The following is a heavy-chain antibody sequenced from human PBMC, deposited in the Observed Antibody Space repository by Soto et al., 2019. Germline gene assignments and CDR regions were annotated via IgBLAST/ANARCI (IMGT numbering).Heavy chain of an antibody. V-gene: IGHV4-39*01. CDR3: ARQAVEYDYVWGSYRYPLYYYGMDV. CDR2: IYYSGST. D-gene: IGHD3-16*02. J-gene: IGHJ6*02. Sequence: KPSETLSLTCTVSGSSISSSSYYWGWIRQPPGKGLEWIGSIYYSGSTYYNPSLKSRVTISVDTSKNQFSLKLSSVTAADTAVYYCARQAVEYDYVWGSYRYPLYYYGMDVWGQGTTVTVSS. CDR1: GSSISSSSYY.